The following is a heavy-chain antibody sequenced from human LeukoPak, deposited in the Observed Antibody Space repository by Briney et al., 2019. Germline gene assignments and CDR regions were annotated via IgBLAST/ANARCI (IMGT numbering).Heavy chain of an antibody. J-gene: IGHJ4*02. CDR1: GYTFTAYL. CDR3: AREHSSSWDQFDY. D-gene: IGHD6-13*01. Sequence: ASVKVSCMASGYTFTAYLIHWVRQAPGQGLEWMGWINPNSGGTNYAQKFQGRVTMARDTSISTAYMELSRLTSDDTAVYYCAREHSSSWDQFDYWGQGTLVTVSS. V-gene: IGHV1-2*02. CDR2: INPNSGGT.